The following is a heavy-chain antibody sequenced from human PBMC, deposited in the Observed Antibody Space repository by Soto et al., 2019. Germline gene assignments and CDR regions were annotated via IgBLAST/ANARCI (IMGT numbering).Heavy chain of an antibody. CDR1: GGSIGSTTYY. D-gene: IGHD4-4*01. J-gene: IGHJ3*02. CDR2: IYYSGST. Sequence: QLQLQESGPGLVKPSETLSLTCTVSGGSIGSTTYYWGWIRQPPGKGLEWIGSIYYSGSTYYNSSLKSRVPMTVDTSKNQFSLKLSSVTAADTAVYYCARHGGMTTTWLGAFDIWGQGTMVTVSS. CDR3: ARHGGMTTTWLGAFDI. V-gene: IGHV4-39*01.